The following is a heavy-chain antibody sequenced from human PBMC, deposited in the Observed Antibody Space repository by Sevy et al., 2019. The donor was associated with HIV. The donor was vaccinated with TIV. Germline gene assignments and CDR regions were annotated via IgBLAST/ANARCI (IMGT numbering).Heavy chain of an antibody. Sequence: SETLSLTCTVSGGSISSYYWSWIRQPAGKGLEWIGRIYTSGSTNYNPSLKSRVTMSVDTSKNQFSLKLSSVTAADTAVYYCARDGMVRGVTGDYYYYGMDVWGHGTKVTVS. J-gene: IGHJ6*02. CDR3: ARDGMVRGVTGDYYYYGMDV. CDR1: GGSISSYY. CDR2: IYTSGST. V-gene: IGHV4-4*07. D-gene: IGHD3-10*01.